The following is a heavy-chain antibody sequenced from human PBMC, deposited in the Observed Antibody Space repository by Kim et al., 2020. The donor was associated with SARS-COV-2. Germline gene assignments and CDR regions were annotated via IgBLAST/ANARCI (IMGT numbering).Heavy chain of an antibody. J-gene: IGHJ4*02. V-gene: IGHV3-30*18. Sequence: GGSLRLSCAASGFTFSSYGMHWVRQAPGKGLEWVAVISYDGSNKYYVDSVKGRFTISRDNSKNTLYLQMNSLRAEDTAVYYCAKGAVVVVAALPGNWGQGTLVTVSS. CDR1: GFTFSSYG. D-gene: IGHD2-15*01. CDR2: ISYDGSNK. CDR3: AKGAVVVVAALPGN.